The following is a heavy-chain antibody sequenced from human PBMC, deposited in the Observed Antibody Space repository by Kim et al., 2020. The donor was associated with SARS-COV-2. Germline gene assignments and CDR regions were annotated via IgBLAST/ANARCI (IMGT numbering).Heavy chain of an antibody. CDR1: GGSFSGYY. CDR3: ARGGAVLLWFGELLRDNWFDP. J-gene: IGHJ5*02. D-gene: IGHD3-10*01. V-gene: IGHV4-34*01. CDR2: INHSGST. Sequence: SETLSLTCAVYGGSFSGYYWSWIRQPTGKGLEWIGEINHSGSTNYNPSLKSRVTISEDTSKNQFSLKLSSVTAADTAVYYCARGGAVLLWFGELLRDNWFDPWGQGTLVTVSS.